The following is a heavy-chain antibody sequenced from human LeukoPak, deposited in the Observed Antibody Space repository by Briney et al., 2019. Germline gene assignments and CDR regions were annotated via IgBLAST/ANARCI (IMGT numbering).Heavy chain of an antibody. CDR3: ARDGRPYYYDSSGYYTGYNWFDP. CDR1: GFTFSSYG. J-gene: IGHJ5*02. CDR2: INSDGSST. V-gene: IGHV3-74*01. D-gene: IGHD3-22*01. Sequence: QTGGSLRLSCAASGFTFSSYGMHWVRQAPGKGLVWVSRINSDGSSTSYADSVKGRFTISRDNAKNTLYLQMNSLRAEDTAVYYCARDGRPYYYDSSGYYTGYNWFDPWGQGTLVTVSS.